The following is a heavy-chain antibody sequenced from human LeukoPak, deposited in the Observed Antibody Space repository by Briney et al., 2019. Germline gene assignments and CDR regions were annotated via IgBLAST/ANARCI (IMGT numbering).Heavy chain of an antibody. CDR2: ISGSGGST. D-gene: IGHD1-26*01. Sequence: GGSLRLSCAASGFPFSSYAMSWVRQAPGKGLEWVSAISGSGGSTYYADSVKGRFTISRDNSKNTLYLQMNSLRAEDTAVYYCAKLQWELLYFDYWGQGTLVTVSS. V-gene: IGHV3-23*01. J-gene: IGHJ4*02. CDR1: GFPFSSYA. CDR3: AKLQWELLYFDY.